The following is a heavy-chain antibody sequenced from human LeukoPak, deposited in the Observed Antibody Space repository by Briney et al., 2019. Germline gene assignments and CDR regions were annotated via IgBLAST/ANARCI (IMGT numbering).Heavy chain of an antibody. J-gene: IGHJ3*02. CDR3: VREGLDTWAAFDT. Sequence: GGSLRLSCAASAFTFSSYSMNWVRQAPGKGLAWVSSISSSSSYIYYADSVKGRFTISRDNAKNSLYLQMNSLRAEDTALYYCVREGLDTWAAFDTWGQGTMVTASS. CDR1: AFTFSSYS. V-gene: IGHV3-21*01. CDR2: ISSSSSYI. D-gene: IGHD2-2*02.